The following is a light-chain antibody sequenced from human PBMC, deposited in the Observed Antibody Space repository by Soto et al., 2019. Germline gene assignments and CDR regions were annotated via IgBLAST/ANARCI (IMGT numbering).Light chain of an antibody. CDR2: EVS. CDR3: SSYAGSNNFYV. V-gene: IGLV2-8*01. Sequence: QSALTQPPSASGSPGQSVTISCTGTSSDVGGYNFVSWYQQHPGKAPKLLISEVSKRPSGVPDRFSGSKSGNTASLTVSGLXAEDEADYYYSSYAGSNNFYVFATGTKVTVL. CDR1: SSDVGGYNF. J-gene: IGLJ1*01.